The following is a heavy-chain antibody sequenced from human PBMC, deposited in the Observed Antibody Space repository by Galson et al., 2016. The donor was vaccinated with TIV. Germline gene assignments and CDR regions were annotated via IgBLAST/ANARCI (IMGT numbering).Heavy chain of an antibody. CDR1: GGSISSTSYY. CDR3: ATYCSSTTCLFDP. J-gene: IGHJ5*02. Sequence: SETLSLTCTVSGGSISSTSYYWGWIRQPPGKGLEWIGNIYYSGSAYYNPSLKSRATISVDTSKNQFSLKLSSVTTADTAVYYCATYCSSTTCLFDPWGQGTLVTVSS. V-gene: IGHV4-39*01. D-gene: IGHD2-2*01. CDR2: IYYSGSA.